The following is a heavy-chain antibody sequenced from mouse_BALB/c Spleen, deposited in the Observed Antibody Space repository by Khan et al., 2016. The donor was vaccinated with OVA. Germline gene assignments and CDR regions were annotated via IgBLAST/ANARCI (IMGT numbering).Heavy chain of an antibody. J-gene: IGHJ1*01. CDR3: ARGASYWYFDV. Sequence: QIQLVQSGPELKKPGETVKISCKASAYTFTNYGMNWVKQAPGKGLKWMGWINTYTGEPTSTDDFKGRFAFSLETSASTAYLQINTLKNEDMATDFCARGASYWYFDVWGAGTTVTVSS. CDR2: INTYTGEP. V-gene: IGHV9-1*02. CDR1: AYTFTNYG.